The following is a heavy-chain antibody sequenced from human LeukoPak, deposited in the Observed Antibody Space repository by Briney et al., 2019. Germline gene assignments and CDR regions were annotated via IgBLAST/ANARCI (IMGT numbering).Heavy chain of an antibody. Sequence: GGSLRLSCAASGFTFDDYAMHWVRQAPGKGLERVSLISGDVGSTYYADSVKGRFTISRDNSKNSLYLQTNSLRTEDSALYYCAKDVGPVVAATDDTSNWFDPWGQGTLVSVPS. CDR3: AKDVGPVVAATDDTSNWFDP. V-gene: IGHV3-43*02. CDR1: GFTFDDYA. CDR2: ISGDVGST. J-gene: IGHJ5*02. D-gene: IGHD2-15*01.